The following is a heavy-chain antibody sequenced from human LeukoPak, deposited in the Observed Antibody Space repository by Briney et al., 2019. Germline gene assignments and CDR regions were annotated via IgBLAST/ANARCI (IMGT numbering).Heavy chain of an antibody. CDR2: IIPIFGAA. V-gene: IGHV1-69*05. CDR3: ARELIAARPPFFDY. Sequence: ASVKVSCKASGGTFISYAISWVRQAPGQGLEWMGGIIPIFGAANYAQKFQGRVTITTDESTSTAYMELSSLRSEDTAVYYCARELIAARPPFFDYWGQGTLVTVSS. D-gene: IGHD6-6*01. CDR1: GGTFISYA. J-gene: IGHJ4*02.